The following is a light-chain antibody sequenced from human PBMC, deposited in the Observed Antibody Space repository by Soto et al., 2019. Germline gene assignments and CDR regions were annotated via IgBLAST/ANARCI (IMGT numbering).Light chain of an antibody. Sequence: EIVMTQSPATLSVSPGERATLSCRASQSVSSNLAWYQQKPGQAPRLLIYGASTRATGIPARFSGSGSGTEFTLTISSLQSEEFAVYYCQQYNNWRTFGQGTKVDI. CDR2: GAS. V-gene: IGKV3-15*01. J-gene: IGKJ1*01. CDR1: QSVSSN. CDR3: QQYNNWRT.